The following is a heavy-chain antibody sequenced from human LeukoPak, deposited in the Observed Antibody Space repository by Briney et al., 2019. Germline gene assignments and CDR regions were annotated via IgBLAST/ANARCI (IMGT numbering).Heavy chain of an antibody. CDR2: SGSGDRT. J-gene: IGHJ4*02. Sequence: SGSGDRTDQPDSVKGRFTISRDNAKNSLYLQMNSLRDEDTAVYYCARDSSGSYDYWGQGTLVTVSS. CDR3: ARDSSGSYDY. V-gene: IGHV3-23*01. D-gene: IGHD1-26*01.